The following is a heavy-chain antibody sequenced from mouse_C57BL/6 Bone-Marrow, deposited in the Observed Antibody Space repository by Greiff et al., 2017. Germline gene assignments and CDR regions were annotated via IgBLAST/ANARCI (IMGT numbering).Heavy chain of an antibody. CDR1: GYTFTSYW. V-gene: IGHV1-69*01. Sequence: QVQLKQPGAELVMPGASVKLSCKASGYTFTSYWMHWVKQRPGQGLEWIGEIDPSDSYTNYNQKFKGKSTLTVDKSSSTAYMQLSSLTSEDSAVYYCAIRDDGYPPDYWGQGTTLTVSS. CDR2: IDPSDSYT. D-gene: IGHD2-3*01. J-gene: IGHJ2*01. CDR3: AIRDDGYPPDY.